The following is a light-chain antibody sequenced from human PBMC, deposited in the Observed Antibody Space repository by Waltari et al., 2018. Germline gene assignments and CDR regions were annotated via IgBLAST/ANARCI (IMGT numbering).Light chain of an antibody. J-gene: IGLJ3*02. V-gene: IGLV2-23*02. CDR1: SSNIGSYNL. Sequence: QSALIQPASVSVSPGQSITISCTGTSSNIGSYNLFSWYQQYPGKAPKVMIYEVYKRPSGVSNRFSGSKSGNTASLTISGLQAEDETDYYCCSYAGSNSWVFGGGTKVTVL. CDR2: EVY. CDR3: CSYAGSNSWV.